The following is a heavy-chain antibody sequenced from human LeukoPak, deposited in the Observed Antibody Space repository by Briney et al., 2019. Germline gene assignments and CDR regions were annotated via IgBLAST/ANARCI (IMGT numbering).Heavy chain of an antibody. V-gene: IGHV3-64*01. D-gene: IGHD3-10*01. CDR2: ISSNGGST. Sequence: GGSLRLSCAASGFTFSSYAMHWVRRAPGKGLEYVSAISSNGGSTYYANSVKGRFTISRDNSKNTLYLQMGSLRAEDMAVYYCARAGVRGVIFAFDIWGQGTMVTVSS. CDR3: ARAGVRGVIFAFDI. CDR1: GFTFSSYA. J-gene: IGHJ3*02.